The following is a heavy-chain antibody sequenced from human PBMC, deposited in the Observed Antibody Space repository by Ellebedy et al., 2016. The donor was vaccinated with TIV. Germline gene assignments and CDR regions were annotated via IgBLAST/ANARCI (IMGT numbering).Heavy chain of an antibody. CDR2: IGTTTGSI. J-gene: IGHJ4*02. CDR1: GFTFSSFS. D-gene: IGHD3/OR15-3a*01. V-gene: IGHV3-48*02. Sequence: GESLKISCPASGFTFSSFSMNWVRQAPGQGLEWLSYIGTTTGSISYADSAKGRFTISRDNAKNSLHLQMNSLRDEDTAVYYCARDVFFGLFDWGQGTLVTVSS. CDR3: ARDVFFGLFD.